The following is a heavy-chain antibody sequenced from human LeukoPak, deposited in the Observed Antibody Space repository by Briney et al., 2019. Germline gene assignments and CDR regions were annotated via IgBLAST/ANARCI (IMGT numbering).Heavy chain of an antibody. CDR1: GDSISGHY. V-gene: IGHV4-59*11. CDR2: VYNSGRT. D-gene: IGHD6-19*01. Sequence: SETLSLTCTVSGDSISGHYWNWIRQPPGKGLEWIGYVYNSGRTNYNPSLKGRVTISADTPKNQFSLKLNSVTAADTAVYYCARLAVVGNKWGQGTLVTVSS. J-gene: IGHJ4*02. CDR3: ARLAVVGNK.